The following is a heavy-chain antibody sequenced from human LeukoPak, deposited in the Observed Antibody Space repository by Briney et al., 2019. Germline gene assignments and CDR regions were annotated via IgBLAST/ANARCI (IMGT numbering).Heavy chain of an antibody. Sequence: SVKVSCKTSGGTYSNYAISWVRQAPGQEPDWMGRIIPVRGLTNYAQKFQGRVTITADTSSSTVYMELSSLTSDDTAMYYCATWHNYYESSGLAFDVWGQGTMVTVSS. CDR1: GGTYSNYA. CDR2: IIPVRGLT. CDR3: ATWHNYYESSGLAFDV. J-gene: IGHJ3*01. V-gene: IGHV1-69*04. D-gene: IGHD3-22*01.